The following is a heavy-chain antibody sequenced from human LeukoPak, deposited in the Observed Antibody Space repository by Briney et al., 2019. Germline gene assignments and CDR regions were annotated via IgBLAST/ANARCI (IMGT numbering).Heavy chain of an antibody. D-gene: IGHD3-9*01. Sequence: GASVKASCKASGYTFTSYGISWVRQAPGQGLEWMGWISAYNGNTNYAQKLQGRVTMTTDTSTSTAYMELRSLRSDDTAVYYCAREQILTGYYVFDYWGQGTLVTVSS. CDR2: ISAYNGNT. V-gene: IGHV1-18*01. J-gene: IGHJ4*02. CDR1: GYTFTSYG. CDR3: AREQILTGYYVFDY.